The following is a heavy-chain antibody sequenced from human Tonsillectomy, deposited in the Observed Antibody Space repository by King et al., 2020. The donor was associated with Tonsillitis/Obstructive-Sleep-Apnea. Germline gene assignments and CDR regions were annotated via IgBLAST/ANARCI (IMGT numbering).Heavy chain of an antibody. Sequence: QLVQSGGGVVQPGRSLRLSCAASGFTFSTYGMHWVRQAPGKGLEWVAVIWFDGSNKYYADSVKGRFTISRDNSKNTLYLQMNSLRAEDTAVYYCARGGLLFDYYYGMDVWGQGTTVTVSS. J-gene: IGHJ6*02. V-gene: IGHV3-33*01. CDR1: GFTFSTYG. D-gene: IGHD3-10*01. CDR2: IWFDGSNK. CDR3: ARGGLLFDYYYGMDV.